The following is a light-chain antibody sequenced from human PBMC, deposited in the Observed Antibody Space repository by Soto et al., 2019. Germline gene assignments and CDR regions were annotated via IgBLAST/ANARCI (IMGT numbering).Light chain of an antibody. V-gene: IGKV3-11*01. CDR2: DAS. J-gene: IGKJ4*01. Sequence: EIVLTQSPATLSLSPGERATLSCRASQSVYSFLAWYQQKPGQAPRLLIYDASNRATGIPARFSGSGSGTDFTLTISSLEPEDFAVYYCQQRSKWPLTFGGGTKVEIK. CDR1: QSVYSF. CDR3: QQRSKWPLT.